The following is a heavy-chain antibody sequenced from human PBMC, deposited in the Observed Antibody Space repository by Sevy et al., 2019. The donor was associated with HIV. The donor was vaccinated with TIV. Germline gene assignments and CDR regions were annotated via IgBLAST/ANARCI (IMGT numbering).Heavy chain of an antibody. CDR2: IRSKAYGGTT. Sequence: GGSLRLSCTASGFTFGDYAMSWFRQAPGKGLEWAGFIRSKAYGGTTEYAASVKGRFTISRDDSKSIAYLQMNSLKTEDTAVYYCTIEIYSGSFSHFDYWGQGTLVTVSS. D-gene: IGHD1-26*01. V-gene: IGHV3-49*03. CDR3: TIEIYSGSFSHFDY. J-gene: IGHJ4*02. CDR1: GFTFGDYA.